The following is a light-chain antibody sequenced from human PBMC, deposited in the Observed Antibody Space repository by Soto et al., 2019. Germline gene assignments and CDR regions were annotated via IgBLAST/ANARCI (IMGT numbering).Light chain of an antibody. CDR2: RAS. J-gene: IGKJ1*01. V-gene: IGKV3-15*01. Sequence: EIVMTQCPATLAGSPWETVTLSCRASQSLSGNLAWYQQKPGQAPRLLIFRASTRATDIPGRFSGGGSGTEFTLTISSLQSEDFAIYFCQQYNTWPRTFGQGTEVDIK. CDR3: QQYNTWPRT. CDR1: QSLSGN.